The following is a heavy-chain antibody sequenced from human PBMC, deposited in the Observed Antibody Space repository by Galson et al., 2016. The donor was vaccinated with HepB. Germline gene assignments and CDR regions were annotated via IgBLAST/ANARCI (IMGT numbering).Heavy chain of an antibody. Sequence: SETLSLTCTVSGGSISSSSYYWGWIRQPPGKGLEWIGSIYYSGSTYYNPSLKSRVTISVDTSKNQFSLKLSSVTAADTAVYYCARDVAPRMGRFDPWGQGTLVTVSS. D-gene: IGHD6-6*01. CDR1: GGSISSSSYY. CDR2: IYYSGST. J-gene: IGHJ5*02. V-gene: IGHV4-39*07. CDR3: ARDVAPRMGRFDP.